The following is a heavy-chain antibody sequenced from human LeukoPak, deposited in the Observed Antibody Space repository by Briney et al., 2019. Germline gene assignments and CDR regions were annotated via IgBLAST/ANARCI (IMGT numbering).Heavy chain of an antibody. D-gene: IGHD6-19*01. J-gene: IGHJ1*01. V-gene: IGHV3-23*01. CDR2: ISGSGGST. Sequence: PGGSLRLSCAASGFTFSSYAMSWVRQAPGKGLEWVSAISGSGGSTYYADSVKGRFTISRDNSKNTLYLQMNSLRAEDTAVYYCAKDHSGWYQAEYFQHWGQGTLVTFSS. CDR3: AKDHSGWYQAEYFQH. CDR1: GFTFSSYA.